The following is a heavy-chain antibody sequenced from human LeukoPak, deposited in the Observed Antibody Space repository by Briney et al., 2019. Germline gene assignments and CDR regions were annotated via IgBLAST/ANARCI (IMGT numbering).Heavy chain of an antibody. CDR2: IFYDGDNK. V-gene: IGHV3-30*18. D-gene: IGHD7-27*01. CDR3: AKIITGGVHYFDS. CDR1: GFTFSSFD. Sequence: GGSLRLSCAASGFTFSSFDMHWVRQAPGKGLEWVALIFYDGDNKYYADSVMGRFTVSRDNSKNTLYLQMNSLRAEDTAVYYCAKIITGGVHYFDSWGQGNLVTVSS. J-gene: IGHJ4*02.